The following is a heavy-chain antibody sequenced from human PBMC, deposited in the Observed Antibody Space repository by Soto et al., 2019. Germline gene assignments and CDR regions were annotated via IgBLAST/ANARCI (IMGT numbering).Heavy chain of an antibody. CDR1: GGSISSGDYY. Sequence: PSETLSLTCTVSGGSISSGDYYWSWIRQPPGKGLEWIGYIYYSGSTYYNPSLKSRVTISVDTSKNQFSLKLSSVTAADTAVYYCARAADNYRDFWELDAFDIWGQGTMVTVSS. CDR3: ARAADNYRDFWELDAFDI. CDR2: IYYSGST. V-gene: IGHV4-30-4*01. J-gene: IGHJ3*02. D-gene: IGHD3-3*01.